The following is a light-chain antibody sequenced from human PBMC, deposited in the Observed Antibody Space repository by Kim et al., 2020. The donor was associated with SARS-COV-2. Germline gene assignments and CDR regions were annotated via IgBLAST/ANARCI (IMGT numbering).Light chain of an antibody. CDR2: GGS. Sequence: SPGERATFSCRASQSVRRNVAWYQQKPGQAPRLLIYGGSTRATGIPAKFSGSGWGTEFTLTISSLQSDDSAVYYCQQYNNWPPYSFGQGTKLEI. CDR3: QQYNNWPPYS. J-gene: IGKJ2*03. V-gene: IGKV3D-15*01. CDR1: QSVRRN.